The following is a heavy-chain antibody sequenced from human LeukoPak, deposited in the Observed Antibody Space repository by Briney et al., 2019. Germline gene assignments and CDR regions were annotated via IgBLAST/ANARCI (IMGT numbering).Heavy chain of an antibody. CDR3: ARAYYYYDSSGYYGH. CDR2: IYYSGST. D-gene: IGHD3-22*01. J-gene: IGHJ4*02. V-gene: IGHV4-39*07. CDR1: GGSISSSSYY. Sequence: SETLSLTCTVSGGSISSSSYYWGWIRQPPGKGLEWIGSIYYSGSTYYNPSLKSRVTISVDTPKNQFSLKLSSVTAADTAVYYCARAYYYYDSSGYYGHWGQGTLVTVSS.